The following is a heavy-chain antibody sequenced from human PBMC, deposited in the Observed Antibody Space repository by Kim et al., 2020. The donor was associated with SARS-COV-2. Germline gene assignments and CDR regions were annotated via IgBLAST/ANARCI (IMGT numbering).Heavy chain of an antibody. CDR2: IYPGNSDA. V-gene: IGHV5-51*01. CDR1: QGTFSSW. J-gene: IGHJ4*02. CDR3: ARCPMVRKACFFDS. Sequence: GESLKISCQGSQGTFSSWVAWVRQRPGEGLEWMGDIYPGNSDARYSPSFQGRVTFSVDNSIYTAYLHWSSLRASDPAVYYCARCPMVRKACFFDSWGQG. D-gene: IGHD3-10*01.